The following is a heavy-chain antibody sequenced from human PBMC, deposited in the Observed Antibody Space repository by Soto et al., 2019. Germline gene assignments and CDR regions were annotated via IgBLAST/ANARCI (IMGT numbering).Heavy chain of an antibody. CDR3: ARSQRLCRQCGP. J-gene: IGHJ5*02. CDR2: INQGGRT. V-gene: IGHV4-34*01. D-gene: IGHD2-21*01. Sequence: QEHLQQWGAGLLKPTETLSLTCAVYGGSFSGHFWSWIRQSPGKGLEWIGEINQGGRTNCNPSLKSRVTMSLDTSNNQFSLTLTSVTASYTAMYYCARSQRLCRQCGPWGQGTPATVSS. CDR1: GGSFSGHF.